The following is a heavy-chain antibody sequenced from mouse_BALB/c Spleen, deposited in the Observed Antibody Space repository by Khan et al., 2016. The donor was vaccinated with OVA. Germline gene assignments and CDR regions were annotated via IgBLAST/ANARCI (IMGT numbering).Heavy chain of an antibody. CDR3: ARLAYYYDSEGFAY. D-gene: IGHD1-1*01. CDR2: ISTGGHYT. CDR1: GFTFSTYG. Sequence: DVQLVESGGDLVEPGGSLKLSCAASGFTFSTYGMSWVRQTPDRRLEWVATISTGGHYTYYPDSVRGRFTISRANASNTLYLQMTSLKSEDTAMFYCARLAYYYDSEGFAYWGQETLVTVSA. J-gene: IGHJ3*01. V-gene: IGHV5-6*01.